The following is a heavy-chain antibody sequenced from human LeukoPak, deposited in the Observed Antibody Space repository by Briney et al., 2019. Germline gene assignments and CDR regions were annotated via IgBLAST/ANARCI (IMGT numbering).Heavy chain of an antibody. Sequence: ASVKVSCKASGYTFTSYGISWVRQAPGQGLEWMGWISAYNGNTNYAQKLQGRVTMTTDTSTSTAYMELRSLRSDDTAVYYCARTQAGRCSSTSCYGYSSSSDFDCWGQGTLVTVSS. CDR1: GYTFTSYG. J-gene: IGHJ4*02. V-gene: IGHV1-18*01. CDR3: ARTQAGRCSSTSCYGYSSSSDFDC. D-gene: IGHD2-2*01. CDR2: ISAYNGNT.